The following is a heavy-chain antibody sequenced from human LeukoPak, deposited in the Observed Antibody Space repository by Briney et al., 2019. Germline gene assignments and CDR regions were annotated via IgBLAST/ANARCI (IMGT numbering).Heavy chain of an antibody. V-gene: IGHV1-18*01. CDR1: GYSFTNYG. J-gene: IGHJ4*02. Sequence: ASVKVSCKASGYSFTNYGISWVRQAPGRGLEWMGWISTYDGNTNYVQKLQGRVTMTTDTSTSTAYMELRSLRSDDTAVYYCARGGVSNSWYRTPDYWGQGTLVAVS. CDR3: ARGGVSNSWYRTPDY. D-gene: IGHD6-13*01. CDR2: ISTYDGNT.